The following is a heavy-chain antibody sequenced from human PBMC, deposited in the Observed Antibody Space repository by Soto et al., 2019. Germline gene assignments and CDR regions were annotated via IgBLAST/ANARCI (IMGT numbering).Heavy chain of an antibody. CDR2: IKQDGSEK. CDR1: GFTFSSYW. J-gene: IGHJ4*02. CDR3: ASVSHDFWSGYSPPSH. V-gene: IGHV3-7*01. D-gene: IGHD3-3*01. Sequence: GGSLRLSCAASGFTFSSYWMSWVRQAPGKGLEWVANIKQDGSEKYYVDSVKGRFTISRDNAKNSLYLQMNSLRAEDTAVYYCASVSHDFWSGYSPPSHWGQGTLVTVSS.